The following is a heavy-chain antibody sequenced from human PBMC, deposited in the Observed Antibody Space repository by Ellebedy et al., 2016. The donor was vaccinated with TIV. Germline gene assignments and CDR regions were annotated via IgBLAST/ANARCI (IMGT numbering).Heavy chain of an antibody. Sequence: GGSLRLSCAVSGFTVRSKYMNWVRQAPGKGLEWVSLIYSVGDTYYADSVKGRFTVSRDNSQNTLYLQMNSLRVDDTAVYYCATDPDGVYGDTSAYWGRGTLVTVSS. CDR3: ATDPDGVYGDTSAY. CDR1: GFTVRSKY. D-gene: IGHD4-17*01. V-gene: IGHV3-53*01. J-gene: IGHJ4*02. CDR2: IYSVGDT.